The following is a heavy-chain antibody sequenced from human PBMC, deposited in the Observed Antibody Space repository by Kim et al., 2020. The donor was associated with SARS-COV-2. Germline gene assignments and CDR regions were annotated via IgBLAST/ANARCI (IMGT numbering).Heavy chain of an antibody. Sequence: YYPTSVKGPFPISRNNAKNSLYLQMNSLRAEDTAVYYCASLVVVPAATSDYWGQGTLVTVSS. CDR3: ASLVVVPAATSDY. J-gene: IGHJ4*02. V-gene: IGHV3-48*03. D-gene: IGHD2-2*01.